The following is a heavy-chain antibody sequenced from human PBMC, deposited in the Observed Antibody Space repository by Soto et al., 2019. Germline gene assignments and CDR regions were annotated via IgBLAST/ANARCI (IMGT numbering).Heavy chain of an antibody. D-gene: IGHD3-10*01. V-gene: IGHV4-59*12. J-gene: IGHJ4*02. CDR2: IDYSGST. Sequence: PSETLPLTCPVSCGTTISYYWSWLRQPQGKGLEWIGDIDYSGSTNYNPSLKRRVSMSIHTPKNPFSLKLHSLTVEDLAVYYRDRRQYGSGSTYFDYCGQGTLVTVSS. CDR1: CGTTISYY. CDR3: DRRQYGSGSTYFDY.